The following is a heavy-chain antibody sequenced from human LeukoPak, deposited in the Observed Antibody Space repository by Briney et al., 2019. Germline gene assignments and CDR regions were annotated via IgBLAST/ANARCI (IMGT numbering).Heavy chain of an antibody. CDR2: INHSGST. CDR3: ARVLRRRLIVVVMGSYFDH. D-gene: IGHD3-22*01. CDR1: GGSFSGYY. J-gene: IGHJ4*02. V-gene: IGHV4-34*01. Sequence: PSETLSLTCAVYGGSFSGYYWSWIRQPPGKGLEWIGEINHSGSTNYNPSLKSRVTISVDTSKNQFSLKLSSVTAADTAVYYCARVLRRRLIVVVMGSYFDHWGQGTLVTVSS.